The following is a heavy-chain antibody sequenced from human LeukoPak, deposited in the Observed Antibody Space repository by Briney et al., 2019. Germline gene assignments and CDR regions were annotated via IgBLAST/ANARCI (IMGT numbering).Heavy chain of an antibody. D-gene: IGHD5-18*01. CDR1: GFTFSSYE. J-gene: IGHJ6*03. CDR2: ISSSGSTI. Sequence: GGSLRLSCAASGFTFSSYEMNWVRQAPGKGLEWVPYISSSGSTIYYADSVKGRFTISRDNAKRSLYLQMNSLRAEDTALYFCARGYTTMVEGYFYYYLDVWGKGTTVTVSS. V-gene: IGHV3-48*03. CDR3: ARGYTTMVEGYFYYYLDV.